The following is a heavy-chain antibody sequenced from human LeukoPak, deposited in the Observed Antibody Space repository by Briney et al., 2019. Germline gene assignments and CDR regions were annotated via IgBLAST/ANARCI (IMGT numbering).Heavy chain of an antibody. Sequence: SETLSLTCTVSGGSISSSSYYWGWIRQPPGKGLEWIGSIYYSGSTYYNPSLKSRVTISVDTSKNQFSLKLSSVTAADTAVYYCARVRGVTRDSLGANDYWGQGTQVTVSS. D-gene: IGHD3-10*01. V-gene: IGHV4-39*01. J-gene: IGHJ4*02. CDR1: GGSISSSSYY. CDR2: IYYSGST. CDR3: ARVRGVTRDSLGANDY.